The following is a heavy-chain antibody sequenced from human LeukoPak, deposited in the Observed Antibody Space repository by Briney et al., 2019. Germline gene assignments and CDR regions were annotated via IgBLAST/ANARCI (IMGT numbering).Heavy chain of an antibody. CDR2: IHNSGRT. CDR3: ARRGYSTGWYYFDY. J-gene: IGHJ4*02. D-gene: IGHD6-19*01. V-gene: IGHV4-4*08. CDR1: GGSVSSYY. Sequence: PSETLSLTCSVSGGSVSSYYWSWIRQSPGKGVEWIGYIHNSGRTNYNPSLKSRVTGFVDTSKNQVSLRLSSVTAADTAVYYCARRGYSTGWYYFDYWGQGTLVTVSS.